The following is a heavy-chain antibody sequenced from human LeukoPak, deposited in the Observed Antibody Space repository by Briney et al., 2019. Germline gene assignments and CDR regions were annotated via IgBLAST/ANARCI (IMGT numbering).Heavy chain of an antibody. Sequence: ASVKVSCKASGYTFTSYGISWVRQAPGRGLEWMGWISTYNGNTNYAQKLQGRVTMTTDTSTSTTYMDLRNLRSDDTAVYFCARESPYYYGSGSDAFDIWGQGTMLTVSS. J-gene: IGHJ3*02. CDR1: GYTFTSYG. V-gene: IGHV1-18*04. CDR3: ARESPYYYGSGSDAFDI. CDR2: ISTYNGNT. D-gene: IGHD3-10*01.